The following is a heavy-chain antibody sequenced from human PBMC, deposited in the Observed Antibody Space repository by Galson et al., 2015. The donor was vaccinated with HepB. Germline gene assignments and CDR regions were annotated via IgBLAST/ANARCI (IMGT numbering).Heavy chain of an antibody. CDR1: GFTFSSYG. CDR3: AKEDELWGGYPDY. V-gene: IGHV3-30*18. CDR2: ITSDRSNI. D-gene: IGHD3-3*01. Sequence: SLRLSCAASGFTFSSYGMHWVRQAPGKGLEWVAVITSDRSNIYYADSVKGRFTISRDNSKNTLYLQMNSLRAEDTAVYYCAKEDELWGGYPDYWGQGTLVTVSS. J-gene: IGHJ4*02.